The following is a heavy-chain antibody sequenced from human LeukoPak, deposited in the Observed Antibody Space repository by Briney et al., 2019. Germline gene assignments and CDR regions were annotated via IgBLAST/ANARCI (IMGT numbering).Heavy chain of an antibody. D-gene: IGHD1-26*01. J-gene: IGHJ5*02. Sequence: GGSLRLPCAASGFTFSNYWMSWVRQAPGKGLEWVAQINQDGSENYYVDSVKGRFTISRDNAKNSLYLQLNSLRAEDTALYHCARDKQVGATTGSWFDPWGRGTLVTVSS. V-gene: IGHV3-7*01. CDR1: GFTFSNYW. CDR3: ARDKQVGATTGSWFDP. CDR2: INQDGSEN.